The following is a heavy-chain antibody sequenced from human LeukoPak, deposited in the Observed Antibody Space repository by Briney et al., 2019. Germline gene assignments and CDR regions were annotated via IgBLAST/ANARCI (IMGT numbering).Heavy chain of an antibody. CDR1: GFTFSSYS. D-gene: IGHD3-22*01. V-gene: IGHV3-9*01. Sequence: SLRLSCAASGFTFSSYSMNWVRQAPGKGLEWVSGISWNSGSIGYADSVKGRFTISRDNAKNSLYLQMNSLRAEDTALYYCAKDTYDSSGYVDYWGQGTLVTVSS. CDR2: ISWNSGSI. J-gene: IGHJ4*02. CDR3: AKDTYDSSGYVDY.